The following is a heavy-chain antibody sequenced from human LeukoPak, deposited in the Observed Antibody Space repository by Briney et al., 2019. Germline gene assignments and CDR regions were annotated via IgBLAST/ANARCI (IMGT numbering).Heavy chain of an antibody. V-gene: IGHV4-59*01. CDR1: GGSISSYY. Sequence: SETLSLTCTVSGGSISSYYWSWIRQPPGKGLGWIGYIYYSGSTNYNPSLKSRVTISVDTSKNQFSLKLSSVTAADTAVYYCARGRKLDTYYYYYYMDVWGKGTTVTVSS. CDR2: IYYSGST. J-gene: IGHJ6*03. D-gene: IGHD6-6*01. CDR3: ARGRKLDTYYYYYYMDV.